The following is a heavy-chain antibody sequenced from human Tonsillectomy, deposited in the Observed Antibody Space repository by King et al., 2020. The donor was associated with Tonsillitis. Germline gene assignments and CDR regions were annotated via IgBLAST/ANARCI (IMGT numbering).Heavy chain of an antibody. V-gene: IGHV4-39*01. J-gene: IGHJ4*02. Sequence: QLQESGPGLVKPSETLSLACTVSGDSISSSTYYWGWIRQPPGKGLEWIGRIYYSGSTYYNPSLKSRVTISVDTAKNQFSLKLSSVTAADTAGYYCARLGGVRDSDYGGGFDYWGQGTLVTVSS. D-gene: IGHD4-17*01. CDR1: GDSISSSTYY. CDR2: IYYSGST. CDR3: ARLGGVRDSDYGGGFDY.